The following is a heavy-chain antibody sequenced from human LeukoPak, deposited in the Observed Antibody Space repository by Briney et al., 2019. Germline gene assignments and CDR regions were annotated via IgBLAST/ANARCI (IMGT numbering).Heavy chain of an antibody. Sequence: SETLSLTCAVFGGSFSGYYWNWIRQPPGKGLEWIGQINPSRNTNYNPSLKSRVTISVDTSKKQFSLKLSSVTAADTAVYYCARTRYYYNSRSYGAPYYFDYWGQGTLVTVSS. CDR2: INPSRNT. CDR3: ARTRYYYNSRSYGAPYYFDY. J-gene: IGHJ4*02. CDR1: GGSFSGYY. D-gene: IGHD3-10*01. V-gene: IGHV4-34*01.